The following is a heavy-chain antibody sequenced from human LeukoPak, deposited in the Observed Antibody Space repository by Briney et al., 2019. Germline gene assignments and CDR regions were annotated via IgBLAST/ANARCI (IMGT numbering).Heavy chain of an antibody. CDR2: ISWNSGSI. CDR3: AKEGVLGECLDY. Sequence: GGSLRLSCAASGFTFDDYAMHWVRHAPGKGLEWVSGISWNSGSIGYADSVKGRFTISRDNAKNSLYLQMNSLRAEDTALYYRAKEGVLGECLDYWGQGTLITVSS. V-gene: IGHV3-9*01. CDR1: GFTFDDYA. D-gene: IGHD3-10*01. J-gene: IGHJ4*02.